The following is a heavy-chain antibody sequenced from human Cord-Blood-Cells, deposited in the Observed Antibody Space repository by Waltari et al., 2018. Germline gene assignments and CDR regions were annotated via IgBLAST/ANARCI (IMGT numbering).Heavy chain of an antibody. Sequence: QVQLVESGGGVVQPGRSLRISCAASGFTFSSYGMHWVRRAPGKGLEWVAVIWYDGSNKYYADSVKGRFTISRDNSKNTLYLQMNSLRAEDTAVYYCARERSGDKDAFDIWGQGTMVTVSS. D-gene: IGHD3-3*01. J-gene: IGHJ3*02. CDR1: GFTFSSYG. CDR3: ARERSGDKDAFDI. CDR2: IWYDGSNK. V-gene: IGHV3-33*01.